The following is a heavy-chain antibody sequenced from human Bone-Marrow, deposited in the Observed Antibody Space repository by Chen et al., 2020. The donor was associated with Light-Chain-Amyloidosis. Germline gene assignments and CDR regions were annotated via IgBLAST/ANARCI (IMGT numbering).Heavy chain of an antibody. CDR1: GFTFSNYA. CDR2: ARGGDDPT. D-gene: IGHD2-2*01. V-gene: IGHV3-23*04. Sequence: VQLVESGGGLVQPGGSLRLSCVGSGFTFSNYAMTWVRQAQGKGLEWVSVARGGDDPTYYADSVRGRFTIYRDNSKTTLYLPMNSLRAEDTAVYYCAKDRCTSISCSDFDYWGQGTLVTVSS. J-gene: IGHJ4*02. CDR3: AKDRCTSISCSDFDY.